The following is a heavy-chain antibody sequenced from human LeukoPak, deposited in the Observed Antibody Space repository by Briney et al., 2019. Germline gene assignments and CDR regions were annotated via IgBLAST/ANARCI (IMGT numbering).Heavy chain of an antibody. J-gene: IGHJ4*02. CDR3: AREPYYYDSSGYYYAMPSVY. CDR2: ISSSSSYK. V-gene: IGHV3-21*01. CDR1: GFTFSSYS. Sequence: GGSLRLSCAASGFTFSSYSMNWVRQAPGKGLEWVSSISSSSSYKYYADSVKGRFTISRDNAKNSLYLQMNSLRAEDTAVYYCAREPYYYDSSGYYYAMPSVYWGQGTLVTVSS. D-gene: IGHD3-22*01.